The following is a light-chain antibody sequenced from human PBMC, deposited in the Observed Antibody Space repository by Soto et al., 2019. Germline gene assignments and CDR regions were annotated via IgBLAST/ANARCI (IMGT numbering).Light chain of an antibody. Sequence: QSALTQPASVSGSPGQSITISCTGTSSDVGGYNYVSWYQQHPGKAPKLMIYEVSNWPSGVSNRFSGSKSGNTASLTISGLQAEDEAEYYCSSYTSSSTPYVFGTGTKLTVL. CDR2: EVS. V-gene: IGLV2-14*01. CDR1: SSDVGGYNY. J-gene: IGLJ1*01. CDR3: SSYTSSSTPYV.